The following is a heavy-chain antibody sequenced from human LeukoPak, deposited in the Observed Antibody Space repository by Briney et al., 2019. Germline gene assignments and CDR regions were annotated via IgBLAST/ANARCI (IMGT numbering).Heavy chain of an antibody. V-gene: IGHV3-23*01. J-gene: IGHJ4*02. CDR1: GFTFSSYG. CDR3: AKAPVTSCRGAFCYPFDY. D-gene: IGHD2-15*01. CDR2: ISGSGGSS. Sequence: GGSLRLSCAASGFTFSSYGMSWVRQAPGKGLEWVSAISGSGGSSYYAASVRGRFTISRDTSRSTLYLQMNSLRAEDAAVYYCAKAPVTSCRGAFCYPFDYWGQGTLVTVSS.